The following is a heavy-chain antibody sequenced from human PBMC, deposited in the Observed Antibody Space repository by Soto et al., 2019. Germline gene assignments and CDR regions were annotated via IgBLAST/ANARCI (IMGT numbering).Heavy chain of an antibody. CDR3: ARDSPPPRE. J-gene: IGHJ4*02. V-gene: IGHV1-18*01. CDR1: GYTFLKYG. Sequence: ASVKVSCKASGYTFLKYGINWVRQAPGQGLEWMGGIQTDNGNTSYAQKLQGRVTMTTDTSTRTAYMELRSLRSDDTAVYYCARDSPPPREWGQGTLVTVSS. CDR2: IQTDNGNT.